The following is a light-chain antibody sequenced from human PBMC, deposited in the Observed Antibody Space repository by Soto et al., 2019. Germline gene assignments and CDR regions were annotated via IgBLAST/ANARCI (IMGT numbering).Light chain of an antibody. J-gene: IGLJ1*01. V-gene: IGLV2-8*01. CDR2: EVS. CDR3: SSYAVTNIFV. Sequence: QSVLTQPPSASGSPGQSVTISCTGTSSDVGGYNYVSWYQQHPGKAPKVIIYEVSKRPSGVPDRFSGSKSGSTASLTVSGPQAEDEADYYCSSYAVTNIFVFGTGTKVTV. CDR1: SSDVGGYNY.